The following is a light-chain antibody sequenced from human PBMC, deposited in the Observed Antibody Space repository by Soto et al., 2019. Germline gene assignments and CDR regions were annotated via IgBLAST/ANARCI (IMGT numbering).Light chain of an antibody. CDR3: QQYNNWPPWT. Sequence: EVVMTQSPATLSVSPGERATLSCRASQSVSSNLAWYQQKPGQAPRLLIYGASTRATGIPARFRGSGSGTEFTLTSSSLQSEDFAFYHCQQYNNWPPWTFGQGTKVEIK. CDR2: GAS. V-gene: IGKV3-15*01. J-gene: IGKJ1*01. CDR1: QSVSSN.